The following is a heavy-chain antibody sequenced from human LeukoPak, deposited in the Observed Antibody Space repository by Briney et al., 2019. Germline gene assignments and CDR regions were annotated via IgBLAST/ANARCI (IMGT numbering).Heavy chain of an antibody. CDR2: IIPIFSTA. Sequence: SVKVSXKASGGTFSSYAISWVRQAPGQGLEWMGGIIPIFSTANYAQKFQGRVTITTDESTSTAYMELSSLRSEDTAVYYCARHYDSSGYSLTAFDYWGQGTLVTVSS. V-gene: IGHV1-69*05. D-gene: IGHD3-22*01. CDR1: GGTFSSYA. J-gene: IGHJ4*02. CDR3: ARHYDSSGYSLTAFDY.